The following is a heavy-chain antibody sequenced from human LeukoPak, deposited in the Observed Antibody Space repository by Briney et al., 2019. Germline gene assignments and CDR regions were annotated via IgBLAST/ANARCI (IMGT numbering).Heavy chain of an antibody. CDR1: GGSISSGSHY. J-gene: IGHJ5*02. CDR2: IYTSGTT. CDR3: ARDVLIVGSMGFDP. D-gene: IGHD1-26*01. V-gene: IGHV4-61*02. Sequence: SETLSLTCTVSGGSISSGSHYWNWIRQPAGKGLEWIGRIYTSGTTKYNPSLNSRVTMSVDKATNQVSLRLTSVTAADTAIYYCARDVLIVGSMGFDPWGQGTLVTVSS.